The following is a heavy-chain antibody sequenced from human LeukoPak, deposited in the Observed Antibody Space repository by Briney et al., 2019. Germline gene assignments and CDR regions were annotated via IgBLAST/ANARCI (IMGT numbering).Heavy chain of an antibody. CDR2: ICISGSSI. J-gene: IGHJ4*02. CDR3: SRERGLLFDY. V-gene: IGHV3-48*03. D-gene: IGHD3-10*01. CDR1: GFTFSSYE. Sequence: PGGSLRPSCAASGFTFSSYEMNWVRQAPGKGLEWVSYICISGSSIYYADSVKGRFTISRDNAKSSLYLQMNSLRADETAVYYCSRERGLLFDYWGQGTLVSVSS.